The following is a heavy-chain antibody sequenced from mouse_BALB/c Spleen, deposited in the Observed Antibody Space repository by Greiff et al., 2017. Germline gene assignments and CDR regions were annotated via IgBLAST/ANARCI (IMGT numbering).Heavy chain of an antibody. Sequence: EVQLQQSGAELVRPGALVKLSCKASGFNIKDYYMHWVKQRPEQGLEWIGWIDPENGNTIYDPKFQGKASITADTSSNTAYLQLSSLTSEDTAVYYCASLDSSGYYFDYWGQGTTLTVSA. CDR1: GFNIKDYY. CDR2: IDPENGNT. J-gene: IGHJ2*01. CDR3: ASLDSSGYYFDY. D-gene: IGHD3-2*01. V-gene: IGHV14-1*02.